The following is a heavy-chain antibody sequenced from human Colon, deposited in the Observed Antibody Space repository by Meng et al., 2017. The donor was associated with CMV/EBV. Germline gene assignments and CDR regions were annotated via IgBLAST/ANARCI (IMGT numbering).Heavy chain of an antibody. CDR1: GFPVSSKY. V-gene: IGHV3-53*01. D-gene: IGHD3-16*01. CDR2: IYIDDST. Sequence: VQLVDSGGGLALPGESLRLSCAASGFPVSSKYMSWVRQAPGKGLEWVSVIYIDDSTYYADSVEGRFTISRDNSRNTVYLQMNSLRAEDTAVYYCARDSPHAWDWGQGTLVTVSS. J-gene: IGHJ4*02. CDR3: ARDSPHAWD.